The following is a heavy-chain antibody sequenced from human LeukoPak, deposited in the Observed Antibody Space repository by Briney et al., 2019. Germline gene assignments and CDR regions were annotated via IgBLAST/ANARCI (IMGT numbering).Heavy chain of an antibody. V-gene: IGHV4-34*01. CDR2: INHSGST. D-gene: IGHD2/OR15-2a*01. CDR1: GGSFSGYY. CDR3: ARGNIGPYYFDY. Sequence: SETLSLTCAVYGGSFSGYYWSWIRQPPGKGLEWIGEINHSGSTNYNPSLKSRVTISADTSKNQFSLKLSSVTAADTAVYYCARGNIGPYYFDYWGQGTLVTVSS. J-gene: IGHJ4*02.